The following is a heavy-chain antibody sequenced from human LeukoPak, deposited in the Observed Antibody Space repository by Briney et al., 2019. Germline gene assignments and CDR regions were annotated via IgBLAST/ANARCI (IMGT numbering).Heavy chain of an antibody. D-gene: IGHD3-10*01. Sequence: AGGSLTLSCAASGFTFSNAWMSWVRQAPGKGLEWVGRIKSKTDGGTTDYAAPVKGRLTISRDDSKNTLYLQMNSLKTEDTAVYYCTTDFMVRGVTVSDWGQGTLVTVSS. CDR1: GFTFSNAW. CDR3: TTDFMVRGVTVSD. V-gene: IGHV3-15*01. J-gene: IGHJ4*02. CDR2: IKSKTDGGTT.